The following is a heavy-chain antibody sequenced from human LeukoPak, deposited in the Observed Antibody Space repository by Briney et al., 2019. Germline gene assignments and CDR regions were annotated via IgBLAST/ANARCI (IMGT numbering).Heavy chain of an antibody. CDR2: ISYDGSNK. CDR1: GLTFSSYA. J-gene: IGHJ4*02. D-gene: IGHD2-2*01. Sequence: GRSLRLSCAASGLTFSSYAMHWVRQAPGKGLEWVAVISYDGSNKYYADSVKGRFTISRDNSKNTLYLQMNSLRAEDTAVYYCARICSTTDCLISAWGQGTLVTVSS. CDR3: ARICSTTDCLISA. V-gene: IGHV3-30-3*01.